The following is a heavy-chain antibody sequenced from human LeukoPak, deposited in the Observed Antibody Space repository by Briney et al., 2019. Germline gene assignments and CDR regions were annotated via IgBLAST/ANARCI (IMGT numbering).Heavy chain of an antibody. Sequence: PSQTLSLTCAVSGASISSGYYWSWIRQHPGKGLEWIGYIYYSGSTYYKPSLKSRVTISVDTSKNQFSLKLSSVTAADTAVYYCARARSPSSGYLLRDHNWFDPWGQGTLVTVSS. D-gene: IGHD3-22*01. J-gene: IGHJ5*02. CDR3: ARARSPSSGYLLRDHNWFDP. V-gene: IGHV4-31*11. CDR2: IYYSGST. CDR1: GASISSGYY.